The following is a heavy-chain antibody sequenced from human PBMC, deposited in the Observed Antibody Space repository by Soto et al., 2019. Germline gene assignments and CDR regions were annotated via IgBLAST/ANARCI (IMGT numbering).Heavy chain of an antibody. CDR2: IKQDGSEK. CDR1: GFTFSSYW. CDR3: ARDFGKRVHGTTSFFDY. Sequence: GGSLRLSCAASGFTFSSYWMGWVRQAPGKGLEWVANIKQDGSEKYYVDSVKGRFTISRDNAKNSLYLQMNSLRAEDTAVYYCARDFGKRVHGTTSFFDYWGQGTLVTVSS. V-gene: IGHV3-7*01. J-gene: IGHJ4*02. D-gene: IGHD1-7*01.